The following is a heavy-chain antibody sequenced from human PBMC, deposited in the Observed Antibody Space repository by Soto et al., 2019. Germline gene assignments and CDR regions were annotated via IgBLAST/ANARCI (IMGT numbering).Heavy chain of an antibody. V-gene: IGHV4-59*08. CDR3: ARLGITMIVVVTPVDI. J-gene: IGHJ3*02. CDR1: GGSISNYY. CDR2: VHDSWST. D-gene: IGHD3-22*01. Sequence: PSETLSLTCTVSGGSISNYYWSWFRQTPGKGLEWIGYVHDSWSTNYNPSLKGRVTISVDTSKTQFSLKLSSVTAADTAVYYCARLGITMIVVVTPVDIWGQGTMVTVSS.